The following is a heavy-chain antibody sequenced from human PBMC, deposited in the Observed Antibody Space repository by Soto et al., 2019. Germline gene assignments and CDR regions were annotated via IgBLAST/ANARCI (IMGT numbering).Heavy chain of an antibody. V-gene: IGHV4-30-2*01. CDR3: ARSSYSGIPAPIDY. Sequence: QLQLQESGSGLVKPSQTLSLTCAVSGGSISSGGYSWSWIRQPPGKGLEWIGYIYHSGSTYYNPTLKSRVTISVDRSKNQFSLKLSSVTAADTAVYYCARSSYSGIPAPIDYWAQGTLVTVSS. D-gene: IGHD1-26*01. CDR2: IYHSGST. J-gene: IGHJ4*02. CDR1: GGSISSGGYS.